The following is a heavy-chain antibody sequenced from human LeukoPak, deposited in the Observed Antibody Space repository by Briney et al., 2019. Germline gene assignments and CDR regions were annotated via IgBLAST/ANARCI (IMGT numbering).Heavy chain of an antibody. CDR1: GGSFSGYY. V-gene: IGHV4-34*01. CDR3: ARGMTNYYDSSGYYPFRY. D-gene: IGHD3-22*01. J-gene: IGHJ4*02. CDR2: INHSGST. Sequence: SETLSLTCAAYGGSFSGYYWSWIRQPPGKGLEWIGEINHSGSTNYNPSLKSRVTISVDTSKNQFSLKLSSVTAADTAVYYCARGMTNYYDSSGYYPFRYWGQGTLVTVSS.